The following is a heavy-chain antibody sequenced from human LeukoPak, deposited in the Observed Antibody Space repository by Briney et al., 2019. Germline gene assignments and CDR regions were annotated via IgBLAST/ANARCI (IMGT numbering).Heavy chain of an antibody. CDR2: INSDNSKI. CDR1: GFTFRSYS. J-gene: IGHJ4*02. D-gene: IGHD1-14*01. Sequence: GGSLRLSCAAFGFTFRSYSMNWVRQAPGQGLEWLSYINSDNSKIYYADSVKGRFTISRDEAKNSLYLQMNSLRVEDTAVYYCARGPDSGGGFDYWGQGTLVTVSS. V-gene: IGHV3-48*01. CDR3: ARGPDSGGGFDY.